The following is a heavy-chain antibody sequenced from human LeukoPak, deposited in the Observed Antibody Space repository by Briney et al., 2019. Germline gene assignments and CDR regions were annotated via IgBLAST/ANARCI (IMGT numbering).Heavy chain of an antibody. D-gene: IGHD2-21*01. Sequence: QSGGSLRLSCAASGFTFSSYSMNWVRQAPGKGLEWVSYISSSSSTIYYADSVKGRFTISRDNAKNLLYLQMNSLRAEDTAVYYCASSTYCGGDCYLNYWGQGTLVTVSS. CDR3: ASSTYCGGDCYLNY. J-gene: IGHJ4*02. CDR1: GFTFSSYS. V-gene: IGHV3-48*01. CDR2: ISSSSSTI.